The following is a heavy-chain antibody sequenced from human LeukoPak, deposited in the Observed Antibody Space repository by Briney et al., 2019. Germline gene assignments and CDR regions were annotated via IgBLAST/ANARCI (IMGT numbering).Heavy chain of an antibody. D-gene: IGHD6-19*01. CDR3: ARGVRGSYSSGWYFGY. Sequence: PLETLSLTCAVYGGSFSGYYWSWIRQPPGKGLEWIGEINHSGSTNYNPSLKSRVTTSVDTSKNQFSLKLSSVTAADTAVYYCARGVRGSYSSGWYFGYWGQGTLVTVSS. J-gene: IGHJ4*02. CDR2: INHSGST. V-gene: IGHV4-34*01. CDR1: GGSFSGYY.